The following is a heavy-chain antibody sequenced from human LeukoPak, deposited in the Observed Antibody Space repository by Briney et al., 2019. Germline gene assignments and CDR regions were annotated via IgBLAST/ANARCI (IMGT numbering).Heavy chain of an antibody. Sequence: KTSETLSLTCTVSGGSISSYYWSWIRQPPGKGLEWIGYIYYSGSTNYNPSLKSRVTISVDTSKNQFSLKLSSVTAADTAVYYCARNTYYYELDYWGQGTLVTVPS. CDR2: IYYSGST. V-gene: IGHV4-59*01. J-gene: IGHJ4*02. CDR1: GGSISSYY. D-gene: IGHD3-22*01. CDR3: ARNTYYYELDY.